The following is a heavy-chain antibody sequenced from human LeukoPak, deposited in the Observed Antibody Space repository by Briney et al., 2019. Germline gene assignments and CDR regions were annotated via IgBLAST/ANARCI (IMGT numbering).Heavy chain of an antibody. V-gene: IGHV3-23*01. J-gene: IGHJ4*02. CDR2: ISDTGGRT. CDR3: ATYRQVLLPFES. CDR1: GFTFSNYA. Sequence: GGSLRLSCAASGFTFSNYAMSWVRQTPGKGLEWVSTISDTGGRTYFADSVKGRFTISRDNSKNTLYLQMNSLRAEDTAIYYCATYRQVLLPFESWGQGTLVTVSS. D-gene: IGHD2-8*02.